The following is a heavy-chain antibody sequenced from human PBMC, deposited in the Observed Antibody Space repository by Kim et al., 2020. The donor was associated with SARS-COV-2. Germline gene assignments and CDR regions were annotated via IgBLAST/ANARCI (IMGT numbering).Heavy chain of an antibody. D-gene: IGHD1-26*01. CDR3: ASGGGRIGSFSFYY. V-gene: IGHV4-4*07. J-gene: IGHJ4*02. Sequence: SETLSLTCTVSDVSISNHYWNWIRQSAGGGLEWIGRVPTDGRPTYNPSLKSRIPMSVTTPKNQKTLKLTSMTDAATAVTNFASGGGRIGSFSFYYWGLG. CDR2: VPTDGRP. CDR1: DVSISNHY.